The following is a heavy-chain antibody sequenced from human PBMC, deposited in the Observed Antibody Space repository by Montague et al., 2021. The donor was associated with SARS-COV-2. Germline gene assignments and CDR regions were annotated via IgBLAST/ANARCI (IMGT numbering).Heavy chain of an antibody. Sequence: TLSLTCTVSGTSIRSGGYYWTWIRQHPGKGLEWIGYIFHTGRAYYNPSLETRVNISVDTSNNLFSLRLSSVTAADTAMYFCARVRLFYYLDYWGHGTLVTVSS. CDR3: ARVRLFYYLDY. D-gene: IGHD3-10*01. J-gene: IGHJ4*01. V-gene: IGHV4-31*03. CDR2: IFHTGRA. CDR1: GTSIRSGGYY.